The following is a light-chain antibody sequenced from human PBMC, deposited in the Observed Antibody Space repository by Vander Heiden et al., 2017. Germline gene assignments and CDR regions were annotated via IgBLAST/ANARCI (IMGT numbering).Light chain of an antibody. J-gene: IGLJ1*01. V-gene: IGLV2-14*03. CDR3: SSYRSSSSTPYV. Sequence: QSALTQPASLSRSPGQSITISCTGTSSDVGGYNYVSWYQQHPGKAPKLMVFDVSNRPSGVSNRFSGSKSGDTASLTISGLQADDEADYYCSSYRSSSSTPYVFGTGTKVTVL. CDR1: SSDVGGYNY. CDR2: DVS.